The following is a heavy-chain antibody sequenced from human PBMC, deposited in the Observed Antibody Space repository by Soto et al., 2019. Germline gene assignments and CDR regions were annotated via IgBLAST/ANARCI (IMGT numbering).Heavy chain of an antibody. CDR3: AGGYYNFDY. Sequence: SETLSLTCTVSGDSVTSYNYYWYWIRQHPGKGLEWIGYIFPTGSTYYNPSLQSRLAISRDTSKNQFSLRLGSMTDADTAVYYCAGGYYNFDYWGQGALVTVS. CDR1: GDSVTSYNYY. J-gene: IGHJ4*02. D-gene: IGHD1-26*01. V-gene: IGHV4-31*03. CDR2: IFPTGST.